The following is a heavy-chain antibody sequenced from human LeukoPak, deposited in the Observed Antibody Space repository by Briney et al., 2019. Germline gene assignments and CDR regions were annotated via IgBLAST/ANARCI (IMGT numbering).Heavy chain of an antibody. Sequence: GGSLRLSCAASGFTFTSYRMGWVRQAPGKGLEWVSSISRSGDDTYYADSVRGRFTISRDNSKNTLYLQMNSLRAEDTGIYYCAKDHLLGWGQGTQVTVSS. CDR2: ISRSGDDT. V-gene: IGHV3-23*01. J-gene: IGHJ4*02. D-gene: IGHD3-10*01. CDR3: AKDHLLG. CDR1: GFTFTSYR.